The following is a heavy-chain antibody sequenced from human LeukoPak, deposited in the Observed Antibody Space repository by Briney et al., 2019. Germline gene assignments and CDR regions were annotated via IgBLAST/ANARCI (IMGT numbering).Heavy chain of an antibody. Sequence: GGSLRLSCAASGFTFSSYSMNWVRQAPGKGLEWVSYISSSSSTIYCADSVEGRFTISRDNAKNSLYLQMNSLRAEDTAVYYCARDSRYCSGGSCYPPDYWGQGTLVTVSS. V-gene: IGHV3-48*04. CDR2: ISSSSSTI. CDR1: GFTFSSYS. CDR3: ARDSRYCSGGSCYPPDY. J-gene: IGHJ4*02. D-gene: IGHD2-15*01.